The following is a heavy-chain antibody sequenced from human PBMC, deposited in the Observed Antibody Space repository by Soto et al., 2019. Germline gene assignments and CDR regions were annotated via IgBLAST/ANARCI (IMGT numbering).Heavy chain of an antibody. Sequence: GGSLRLSCAASGFTFSSYWMSWVRQAPGKWLEWVANINRDGSEKYYVDSVKGRFTISRDNAKNSLYLQINSLRAEDTAVYYCARGWEGYFDYWGQGXLVTVYS. V-gene: IGHV3-7*01. D-gene: IGHD1-26*01. CDR1: GFTFSSYW. CDR2: INRDGSEK. CDR3: ARGWEGYFDY. J-gene: IGHJ4*02.